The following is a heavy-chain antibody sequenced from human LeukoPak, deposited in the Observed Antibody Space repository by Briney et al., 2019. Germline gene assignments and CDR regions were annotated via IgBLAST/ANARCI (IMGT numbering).Heavy chain of an antibody. CDR2: ISSSSSTI. D-gene: IGHD2-2*01. CDR3: ARDHCSITSCHYYYGMDV. J-gene: IGHJ6*02. V-gene: IGHV3-48*04. Sequence: GGSLRLPCAASGFTFSSYSMNWVRQAPGKGLEWVSYISSSSSTIYYADSMKGRFTISRDNAKNSLYLQMNSLRAEDTAVYYCARDHCSITSCHYYYGMDVWGQGTTVTVSS. CDR1: GFTFSSYS.